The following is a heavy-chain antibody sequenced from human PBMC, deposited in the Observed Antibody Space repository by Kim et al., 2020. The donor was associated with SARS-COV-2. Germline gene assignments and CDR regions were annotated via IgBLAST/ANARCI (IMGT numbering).Heavy chain of an antibody. J-gene: IGHJ5*02. Sequence: GGSLRLSCAASGFTFSTYGMGWVRQAPGKGLEWVSSISGSGGSTYYADSVKGRFTISRDISKSTLYLQMNSLRVEDTAVYYCAKRIPAATWFDPWGQGT. V-gene: IGHV3-23*01. CDR1: GFTFSTYG. CDR3: AKRIPAATWFDP. CDR2: ISGSGGST. D-gene: IGHD2-2*01.